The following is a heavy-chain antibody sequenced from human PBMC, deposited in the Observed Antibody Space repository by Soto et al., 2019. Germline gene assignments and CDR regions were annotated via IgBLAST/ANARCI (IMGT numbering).Heavy chain of an antibody. D-gene: IGHD3-10*01. V-gene: IGHV1-2*02. CDR3: ARSTYNYASGSYSTSYYFDY. Sequence: ASVKVSCKASGYTFSDYYIHWVRQAPGQGLEWMAWIDPNSGGTNYVQNFQGRVTLTRDTSISTSYMELRRLRSDDTAVYYCARSTYNYASGSYSTSYYFDYWGQVNLVTVSS. CDR1: GYTFSDYY. J-gene: IGHJ4*02. CDR2: IDPNSGGT.